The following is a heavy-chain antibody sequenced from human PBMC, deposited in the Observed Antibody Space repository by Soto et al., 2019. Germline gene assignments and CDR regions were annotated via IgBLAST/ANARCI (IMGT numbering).Heavy chain of an antibody. CDR2: TRNKANSYTT. Sequence: EVQLVESGGGLVQPGGSLRLSCAASGFTFSDYYMDWVRQAPGKGLEWVGRTRNKANSYTTEYAASVKGRFTTSRDDSKNSLYRQMNSLKTEDTDVYYCARGNRAFDIWGQGTMVTVSS. CDR3: ARGNRAFDI. CDR1: GFTFSDYY. V-gene: IGHV3-72*01. J-gene: IGHJ3*02.